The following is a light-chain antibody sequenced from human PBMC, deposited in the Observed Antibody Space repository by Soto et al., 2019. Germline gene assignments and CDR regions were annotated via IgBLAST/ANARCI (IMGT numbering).Light chain of an antibody. CDR2: GAS. CDR1: QSITTY. Sequence: IQMTQSPSSLSASVGDSVTITCRSSQSITTYLNWYQQKPGKAPQLLIYGASSLPSGVPARFAGSGSGTNFTLTISSLQPEDFATYYCQQSYNSPPAFGSGTKVEIK. V-gene: IGKV1-39*01. J-gene: IGKJ3*01. CDR3: QQSYNSPPA.